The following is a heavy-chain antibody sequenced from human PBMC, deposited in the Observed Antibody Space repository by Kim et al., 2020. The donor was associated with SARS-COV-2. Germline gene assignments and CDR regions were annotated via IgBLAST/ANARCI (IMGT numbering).Heavy chain of an antibody. CDR2: ISGSGGST. V-gene: IGHV3-23*01. D-gene: IGHD3-22*01. CDR3: AKNPYYDSSGYCLFDY. Sequence: GGSLRLSCAASGFTFSSYAMSWVRQAPGKGLEWVSAISGSGGSTYYADSVKGRFTISRDNSKNTLYLQMNSLRAEDTAVYYCAKNPYYDSSGYCLFDYWGQGTLVTVSS. CDR1: GFTFSSYA. J-gene: IGHJ4*02.